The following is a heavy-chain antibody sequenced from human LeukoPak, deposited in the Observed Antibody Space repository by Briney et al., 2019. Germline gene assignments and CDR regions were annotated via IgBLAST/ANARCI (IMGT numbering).Heavy chain of an antibody. CDR2: IYSGGST. J-gene: IGHJ3*02. D-gene: IGHD4-17*01. Sequence: GGSLRLSCAASGFTVSSNYMSWVCQAPGKGLEWVSVIYSGGSTYYADSVKGRFTISRDNSKNTLYLQMNSLRAEDTAVYYCARDGTTVKDAFDIWGQGTMVTVSS. CDR1: GFTVSSNY. CDR3: ARDGTTVKDAFDI. V-gene: IGHV3-53*01.